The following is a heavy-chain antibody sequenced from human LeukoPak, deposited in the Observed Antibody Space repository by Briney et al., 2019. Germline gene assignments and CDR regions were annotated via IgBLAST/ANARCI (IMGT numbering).Heavy chain of an antibody. Sequence: PGGSLRLSCAASGFTFSSYAMYWVRQAPGKGLEWVSSITNSGGSTYYVDSVKGRFTISRDNSKNVLHLQMNSLRAEDTAVYYCAPYRLSIIDSWGQGTLVTVSS. CDR1: GFTFSSYA. CDR3: APYRLSIIDS. D-gene: IGHD5-12*01. CDR2: ITNSGGST. V-gene: IGHV3-23*01. J-gene: IGHJ4*02.